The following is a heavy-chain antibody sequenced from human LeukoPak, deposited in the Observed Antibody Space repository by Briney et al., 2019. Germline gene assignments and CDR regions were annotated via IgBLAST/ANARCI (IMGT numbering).Heavy chain of an antibody. D-gene: IGHD6-13*01. Sequence: ASVKVSCKTSGDTFSSYAVSWVRQAPGQGLEWMGGLIPIFGTANYAQKFQYRVTITADESTSTAYMELSSLRSEDTAVYYCARAVYSSSWYVGRTNNNWFDPWGQGTLVTVSS. J-gene: IGHJ5*02. CDR3: ARAVYSSSWYVGRTNNNWFDP. CDR1: GDTFSSYA. V-gene: IGHV1-69*01. CDR2: LIPIFGTA.